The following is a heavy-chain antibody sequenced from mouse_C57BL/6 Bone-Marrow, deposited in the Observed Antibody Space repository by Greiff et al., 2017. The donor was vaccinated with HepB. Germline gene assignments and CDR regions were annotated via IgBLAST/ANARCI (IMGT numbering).Heavy chain of an antibody. J-gene: IGHJ2*01. CDR1: GFTFSSYA. Sequence: EVQLVESGGGLVKPGGSLKLSCAASGFTFSSYAMSWVRQTPEKRLEWVATISDGGSYTYYPDSVKGRFTISRDNAKNTLYLQMSSLKSEDTAMYYCARQGYGSSPYYFDYWGQGTTLTVSS. D-gene: IGHD1-1*01. CDR2: ISDGGSYT. CDR3: ARQGYGSSPYYFDY. V-gene: IGHV5-6*01.